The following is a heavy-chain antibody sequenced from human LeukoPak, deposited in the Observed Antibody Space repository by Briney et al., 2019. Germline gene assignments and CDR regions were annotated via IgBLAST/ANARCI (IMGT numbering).Heavy chain of an antibody. D-gene: IGHD3-22*01. V-gene: IGHV4-59*01. CDR2: IYYSGST. J-gene: IGHJ4*02. CDR1: GGSISSYY. CDR3: ARVDSSGYYIDY. Sequence: SETLSLTCTVSGGSISSYYWSWMRQPPGKGLEWIEYIYYSGSTNYNPSLKSRVTISVDTSKNQFSLKLSSVTAADTAVYYCARVDSSGYYIDYWGQGTLVTASS.